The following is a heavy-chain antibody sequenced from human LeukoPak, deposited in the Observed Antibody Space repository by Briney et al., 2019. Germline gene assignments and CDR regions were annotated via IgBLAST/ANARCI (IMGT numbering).Heavy chain of an antibody. D-gene: IGHD4-17*01. J-gene: IGHJ4*02. CDR1: GGSIISSSYY. Sequence: LSETLSLTCTVSGGSIISSSYYWGWIRQPPGKGLEWIGSIYYSGNTDYNPSLKSRVTISVDTSKNQFSLKLSSVTAADTAVYYCARDPHDYGDYRYFDYWGQGTLVTVSS. V-gene: IGHV4-39*07. CDR2: IYYSGNT. CDR3: ARDPHDYGDYRYFDY.